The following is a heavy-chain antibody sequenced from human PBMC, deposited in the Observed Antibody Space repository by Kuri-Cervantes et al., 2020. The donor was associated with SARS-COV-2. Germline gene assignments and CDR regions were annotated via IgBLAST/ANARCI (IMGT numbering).Heavy chain of an antibody. V-gene: IGHV2-5*01. CDR1: GFSLTTSGVG. CDR2: IYWHDNG. CDR3: SHSPTSALRFSI. Sequence: CPTLVKTTQTLTLTCTFSGFSLTTSGVGVGWIRQPPGKALEWLAPIYWHDNGRYSPSLRSRLTITKDTSKNLVVLTMTNMDTVDTATYYCSHSPTSALRFSIWGQGTMVTVSS. J-gene: IGHJ3*02. D-gene: IGHD3-3*01.